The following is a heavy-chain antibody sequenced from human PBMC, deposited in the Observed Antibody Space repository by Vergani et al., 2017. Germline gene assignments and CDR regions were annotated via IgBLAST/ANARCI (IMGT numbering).Heavy chain of an antibody. CDR3: ARDNRGYSYGNPPEYYMDV. J-gene: IGHJ6*03. CDR1: GFTFSNAW. D-gene: IGHD5-18*01. Sequence: EVQLVESGGGLVKPGGSLRLSCAASGFTFSNAWMNWVRQAPGKGLEWVGRIKSKTDGGTTDYAAPVQGRFTISRDDSKHTLYLQMNSLRDEDTAVYYGARDNRGYSYGNPPEYYMDVWGKGTTVTVSS. CDR2: IKSKTDGGTT. V-gene: IGHV3-15*07.